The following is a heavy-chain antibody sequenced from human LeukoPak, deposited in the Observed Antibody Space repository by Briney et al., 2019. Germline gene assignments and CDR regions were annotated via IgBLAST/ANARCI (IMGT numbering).Heavy chain of an antibody. J-gene: IGHJ4*02. Sequence: PGGSLRLSCAASGSTFSTYWMHWVRQAPGRGLVWVSRISGDGSSTSYADSVKGRFTISRDNAKNTLFLQMNSLRVDDTAVYYCTSGYASGSPDYWGQGTLVTVSS. CDR2: ISGDGSST. CDR1: GSTFSTYW. CDR3: TSGYASGSPDY. V-gene: IGHV3-74*01. D-gene: IGHD3-10*01.